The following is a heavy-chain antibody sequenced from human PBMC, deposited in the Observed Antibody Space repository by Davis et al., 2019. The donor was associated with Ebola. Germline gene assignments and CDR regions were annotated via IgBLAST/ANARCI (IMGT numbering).Heavy chain of an antibody. J-gene: IGHJ6*03. D-gene: IGHD2/OR15-2a*01. CDR2: ISAYNGNT. CDR1: GYTFTSYG. V-gene: IGHV1-18*01. Sequence: ASVKVSCKASGYTFTSYGISWVRQAPGQGLEWMGWISAYNGNTNYAQKLQGRVTMTTYTSTSTAYMELRSLRSDDTAVYYCARLSSGKYYYYYYMDVWGKGTTVTVSS. CDR3: ARLSSGKYYYYYYMDV.